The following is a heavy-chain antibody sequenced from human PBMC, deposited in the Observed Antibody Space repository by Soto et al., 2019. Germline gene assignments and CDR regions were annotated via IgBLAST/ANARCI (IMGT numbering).Heavy chain of an antibody. J-gene: IGHJ6*02. CDR3: ARDLNPLYSSSWEDGMDV. D-gene: IGHD6-6*01. CDR2: ISSSSSYI. CDR1: GFTFSSYS. V-gene: IGHV3-21*01. Sequence: GGSLRLSCAASGFTFSSYSMNWVRQAPGKGLEWVSSISSSSSYIYYADSVKGRFTISRDNAKNSLFLQMNSLRAEDTAVYYCARDLNPLYSSSWEDGMDVWGQGTTVTVSS.